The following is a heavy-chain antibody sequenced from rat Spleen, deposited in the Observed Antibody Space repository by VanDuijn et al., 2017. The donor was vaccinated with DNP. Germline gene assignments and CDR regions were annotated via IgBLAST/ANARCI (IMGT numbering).Heavy chain of an antibody. V-gene: IGHV5-31*01. CDR3: ARGGHYYAMDA. D-gene: IGHD1-11*01. CDR1: GFTFNNYL. J-gene: IGHJ4*01. Sequence: EVQLVESGGGLVQPGRSLNLSCVASGFTFNNYLMTWIRQVPGKGLEWVASITSSGSRTYYADSVKGRFTISRDDAKSGLYLQMNSLRSEDTATYYCARGGHYYAMDAWGQGTSVTVSS. CDR2: ITSSGSRT.